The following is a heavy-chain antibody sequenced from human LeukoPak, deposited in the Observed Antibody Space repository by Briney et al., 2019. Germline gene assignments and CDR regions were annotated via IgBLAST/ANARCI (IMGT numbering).Heavy chain of an antibody. Sequence: PSETLSLTCTVSGGSISSYYWSWIRQPPGKGLEWIGYIYYSGSTNYNPSLKSRVTISVDTSKNQFSLELSSVTAADTAVYYCARDHGDYADYWGQGTLVTVSS. CDR3: ARDHGDYADY. V-gene: IGHV4-59*01. CDR2: IYYSGST. J-gene: IGHJ4*02. CDR1: GGSISSYY. D-gene: IGHD4-17*01.